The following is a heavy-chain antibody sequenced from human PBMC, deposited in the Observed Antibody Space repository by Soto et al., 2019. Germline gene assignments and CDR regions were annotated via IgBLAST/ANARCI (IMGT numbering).Heavy chain of an antibody. D-gene: IGHD3-3*01. Sequence: GSLRLSCSASGSTFNSSEMHWVRQAPGKGLEWVSYISKSSSVIYYADSVKGRFTISRDNAKNLLYLQMNSLRAEDTAVYFCASANLRFSYGIDVWGQGTTVTVSS. CDR3: ASANLRFSYGIDV. CDR2: ISKSSSVI. V-gene: IGHV3-48*03. CDR1: GSTFNSSE. J-gene: IGHJ6*02.